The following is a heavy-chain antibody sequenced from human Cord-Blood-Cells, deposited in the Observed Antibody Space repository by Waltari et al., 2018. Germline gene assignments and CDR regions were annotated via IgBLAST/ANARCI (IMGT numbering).Heavy chain of an antibody. CDR3: ARGLRGLRYFDWLLPEYYFDY. D-gene: IGHD3-9*01. CDR2: INHSGST. Sequence: QVQLQQWGAGLLRPSETLSLTCAVYGGSFSGYYWSWIRQPPGKGLEWMGEINHSGSTNNNPSPKSRVTISVDTSKNQFSLKLSSVTAAYTAVYYCARGLRGLRYFDWLLPEYYFDYWGQGTLVTVSS. J-gene: IGHJ4*02. CDR1: GGSFSGYY. V-gene: IGHV4-34*01.